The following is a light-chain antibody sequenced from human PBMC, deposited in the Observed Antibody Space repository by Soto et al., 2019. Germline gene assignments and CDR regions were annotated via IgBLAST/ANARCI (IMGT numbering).Light chain of an antibody. CDR1: QSVSSK. V-gene: IGKV3-15*01. J-gene: IGKJ4*01. Sequence: ETVMPQSPATLSVSPGERATLSCRASQSVSSKLAWYQQKPGQAPRLLIYGASTRATGIPARFGGSGSGTDFTLTISSLQSEDFAVYYCQQYNNWPLTFGGGTKVEIK. CDR3: QQYNNWPLT. CDR2: GAS.